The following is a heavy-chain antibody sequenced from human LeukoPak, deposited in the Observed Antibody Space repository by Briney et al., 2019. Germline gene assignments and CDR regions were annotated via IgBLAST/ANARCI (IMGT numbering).Heavy chain of an antibody. CDR3: AREADFPFDP. CDR1: GGSISSYY. V-gene: IGHV4-59*01. CDR2: IYYSGST. Sequence: PSETLSLTCTVSGGSISSYYWSWIRQPPGKGLEWIGYIYYSGSTNYNPSLKSRVTISVDTSKNQFSLKLSSVTAADTAVYYCAREADFPFDPWGQGTLVTVSS. D-gene: IGHD3-3*01. J-gene: IGHJ5*02.